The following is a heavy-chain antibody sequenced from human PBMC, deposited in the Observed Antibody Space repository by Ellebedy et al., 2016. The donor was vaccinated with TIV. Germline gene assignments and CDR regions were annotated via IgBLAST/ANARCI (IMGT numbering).Heavy chain of an antibody. CDR2: IYPGDSDT. CDR1: GYSFTSYW. V-gene: IGHV5-51*01. Sequence: GESLKISCKGSGYSFTSYWIGWVRQMPGKGLEWMGIIYPGDSDTRYSPSFQGQVTISADKSISTAYLQWSSLKASDTAMYYCARHLGRGGLGGMVRGVFEIPIDYWGQGTLVTVSS. CDR3: ARHLGRGGLGGMVRGVFEIPIDY. D-gene: IGHD3-10*01. J-gene: IGHJ4*02.